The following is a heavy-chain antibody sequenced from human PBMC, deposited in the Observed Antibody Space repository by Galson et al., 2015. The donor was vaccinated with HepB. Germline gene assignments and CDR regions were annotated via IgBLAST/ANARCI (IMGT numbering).Heavy chain of an antibody. Sequence: SLRLSCAATGFTFSSYNMNWVRQAPGKGLEWISFISPTSTTIHYADSVKGRFTISRDNAKNSLFLQMNSLRAEDTAVYYCASQSFGRFDPWGQGTLVTVSS. D-gene: IGHD3-3*01. V-gene: IGHV3-48*01. CDR1: GFTFSSYN. J-gene: IGHJ5*02. CDR2: ISPTSTTI. CDR3: ASQSFGRFDP.